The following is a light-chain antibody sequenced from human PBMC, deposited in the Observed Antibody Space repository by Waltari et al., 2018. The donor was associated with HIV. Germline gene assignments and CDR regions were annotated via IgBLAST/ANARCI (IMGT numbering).Light chain of an antibody. J-gene: IGLJ3*02. CDR1: SGPHPPAYY. V-gene: IGLV8-61*01. Sequence: QTVVTQETSFSVSPWGTTTLTCGLSSGPHPPAYYPSWYQQTAGQPPRTLIYNTDIRSSGVPDRFSGSIVGNKAALTSTGAQSEDESDYYCVLYMASGRVFGGGTRLTVL. CDR2: NTD. CDR3: VLYMASGRV.